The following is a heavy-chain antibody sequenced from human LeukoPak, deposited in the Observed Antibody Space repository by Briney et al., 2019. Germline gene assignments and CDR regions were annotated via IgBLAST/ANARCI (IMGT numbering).Heavy chain of an antibody. CDR2: IYRGGST. J-gene: IGHJ1*01. V-gene: IGHV4-30-2*01. CDR3: ASVRHLGAAAGRENAEYFQH. Sequence: PSETLSLTCIVSGGSISSGTHYWTWIRQPPGKAPEWIGYIYRGGSTYYSPSLESRVTISIDRSKNQFSLKLSSVTAADTAVYYCASVRHLGAAAGRENAEYFQHWGQGTLVTVSS. CDR1: GGSISSGTHY. D-gene: IGHD6-13*01.